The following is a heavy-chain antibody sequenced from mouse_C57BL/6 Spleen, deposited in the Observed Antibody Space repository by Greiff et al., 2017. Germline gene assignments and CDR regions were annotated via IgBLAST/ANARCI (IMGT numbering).Heavy chain of an antibody. D-gene: IGHD1-1*01. J-gene: IGHJ3*01. V-gene: IGHV1-26*01. CDR1: GYTFTDYY. CDR3: ASRYYYGSSWFAY. Sequence: EVQLQQSGPELVKPGASVKISCKASGYTFTDYYMNWVKQSNGKSLEWIGDINPNNGGTSYNQKFKGKATLTVDKSSSTAYMELRSLTSEDSAVYYCASRYYYGSSWFAYWGQGTLVTVSA. CDR2: INPNNGGT.